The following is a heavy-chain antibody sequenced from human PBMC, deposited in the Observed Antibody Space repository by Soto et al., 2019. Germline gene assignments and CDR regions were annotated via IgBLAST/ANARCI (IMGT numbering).Heavy chain of an antibody. V-gene: IGHV1-69*13. J-gene: IGHJ5*02. CDR1: GGTFSSYA. D-gene: IGHD2-21*02. CDR3: ARTEGGDLWMRTDP. Sequence: SVKASCKASGGTFSSYAISWVRQALGQGLEWMGGIIPIFGTANYAQKFQGRVTITADESTSTAYLQWSSLKASDTAMYYCARTEGGDLWMRTDPWGQGTLVTVSS. CDR2: IIPIFGTA.